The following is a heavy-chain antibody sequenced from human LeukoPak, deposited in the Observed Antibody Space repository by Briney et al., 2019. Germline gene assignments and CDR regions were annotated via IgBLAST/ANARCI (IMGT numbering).Heavy chain of an antibody. Sequence: GGSLRLSCAASGFTFSDYYMHWVRQAPGKGLEYVSAISPGGGSTYYANSVKGRFTMSRDNSKSTLYLQMGSLRAEDMAVYFCARAPHYYGSGLYYFDYWGQGTLVTVSS. D-gene: IGHD3-10*01. CDR2: ISPGGGST. CDR1: GFTFSDYY. CDR3: ARAPHYYGSGLYYFDY. J-gene: IGHJ4*02. V-gene: IGHV3-64*01.